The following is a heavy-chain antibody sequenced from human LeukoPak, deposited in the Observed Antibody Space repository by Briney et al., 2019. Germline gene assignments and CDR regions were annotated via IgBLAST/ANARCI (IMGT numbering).Heavy chain of an antibody. CDR1: GGTFSSYA. CDR2: IIPILGIA. J-gene: IGHJ6*02. D-gene: IGHD3-10*01. CDR3: ARGLWSRGSAMDYYYYYGMDV. V-gene: IGHV1-69*04. Sequence: SVKVSCKASGGTFSSYAISWVRQAPGQGLEWMGRIIPILGIANYAQKFQGRVTITADKSTSTAYMELSSLRSEDTAVYYCARGLWSRGSAMDYYYYYGMDVWGQGTTVTVSS.